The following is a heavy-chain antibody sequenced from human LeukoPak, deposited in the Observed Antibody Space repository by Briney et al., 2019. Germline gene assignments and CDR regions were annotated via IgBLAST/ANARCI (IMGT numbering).Heavy chain of an antibody. CDR2: INHSGST. CDR3: ARPSSWEGYFYN. Sequence: SETLSLTCAVYGGSFSGYYWSWIRQPPGKGLEWIGEINHSGSTNYNPSLKSRVTISLDTSKNQFSLKRSSVTSADRAVYYCARPSSWEGYFYNWGQGTPVTVSS. J-gene: IGHJ4*02. CDR1: GGSFSGYY. D-gene: IGHD6-13*01. V-gene: IGHV4-34*01.